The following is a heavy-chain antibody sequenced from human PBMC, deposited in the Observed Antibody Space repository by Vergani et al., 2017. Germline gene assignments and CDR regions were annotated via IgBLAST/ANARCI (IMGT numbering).Heavy chain of an antibody. D-gene: IGHD6-19*01. CDR3: AKAGGAVAAFFDY. J-gene: IGHJ4*02. CDR2: ISGSGGST. CDR1: GFRVTTYY. V-gene: IGHV3-23*01. Sequence: VELLESGGGLAQPGGSLRVSCSASGFRVTTYYMSWVRQAPGKGLEWVSVISGSGGSTYYADSVKGRFTISRDNSKNTLYLQMNSLRAEDTAVYYCAKAGGAVAAFFDYWGQGTLVTVSS.